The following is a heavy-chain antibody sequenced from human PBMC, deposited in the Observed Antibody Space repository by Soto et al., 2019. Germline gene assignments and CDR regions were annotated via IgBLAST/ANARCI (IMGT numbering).Heavy chain of an antibody. CDR2: IYHSGST. CDR1: GGSSSSSNW. Sequence: LETLPLTCAVSGGSSSSSNWWSWVRQPPGKGLEWIGEIYHSGSTNYNPSLKSRVTISVDKSKNQFSLKLSSVTAADTAVYYCAIVNSGEDYYYYGMDVWGQGTTVTVSS. D-gene: IGHD1-1*01. V-gene: IGHV4-4*02. CDR3: AIVNSGEDYYYYGMDV. J-gene: IGHJ6*02.